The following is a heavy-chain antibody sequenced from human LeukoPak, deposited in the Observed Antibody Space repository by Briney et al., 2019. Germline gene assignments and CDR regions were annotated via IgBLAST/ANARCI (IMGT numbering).Heavy chain of an antibody. CDR3: ARARDIVVVPAAILFDY. CDR2: IYHSGST. Sequence: SETLSLTCAVSGGSISSSNWWSWVRQPPGKGLEWIGEIYHSGSTNYNPSLKSRVTISVDKSKNQFSLQLNSVTPEDTAVYYCARARDIVVVPAAILFDYWGQGTLVTVSS. CDR1: GGSISSSNW. J-gene: IGHJ4*02. D-gene: IGHD2-2*01. V-gene: IGHV4-4*02.